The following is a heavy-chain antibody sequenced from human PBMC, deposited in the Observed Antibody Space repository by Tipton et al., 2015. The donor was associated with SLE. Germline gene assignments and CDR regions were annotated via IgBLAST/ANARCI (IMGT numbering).Heavy chain of an antibody. CDR3: ARERPWEVIGTHYYFDY. CDR1: GGSISSSSYY. Sequence: TLSLTCTVSGGSISSSSYYWGWIRQPAGKGLEWIGRIYTSGTTNYNPSLKSRVTISVDTSKNQFSLKLSSVTAADTAVYYCARERPWEVIGTHYYFDYWGQGTLVTVSS. V-gene: IGHV4-61*02. J-gene: IGHJ4*02. D-gene: IGHD2-21*01. CDR2: IYTSGTT.